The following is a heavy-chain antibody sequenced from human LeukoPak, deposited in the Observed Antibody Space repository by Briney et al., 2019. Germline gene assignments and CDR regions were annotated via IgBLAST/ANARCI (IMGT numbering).Heavy chain of an antibody. D-gene: IGHD2-2*01. V-gene: IGHV4-34*01. CDR2: INHSGST. Sequence: SETLSLTCAVYGGSFSGYYWSWIRQPPGKGLEWIGEINHSGSTNYNPSLKSRVTISVDTSKNQFSLKLSSVSAADSAVYYCAGRGIYGSSTSCPGLIDYWGQGTLVTVSS. CDR1: GGSFSGYY. CDR3: AGRGIYGSSTSCPGLIDY. J-gene: IGHJ4*02.